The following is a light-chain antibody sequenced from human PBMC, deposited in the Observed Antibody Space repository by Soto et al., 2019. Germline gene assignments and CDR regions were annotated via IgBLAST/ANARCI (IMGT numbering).Light chain of an antibody. CDR3: QHYYSWPWT. Sequence: EIVMTQSSATLSVSPGERVILSCRASQSINSDLAWYQQKPGQAPRFLIYGASTRATGIPARFSGSGSGTQFTLTISSLQSEDSALYYCQHYYSWPWTFGQGTKLDIK. J-gene: IGKJ1*01. CDR1: QSINSD. V-gene: IGKV3-15*01. CDR2: GAS.